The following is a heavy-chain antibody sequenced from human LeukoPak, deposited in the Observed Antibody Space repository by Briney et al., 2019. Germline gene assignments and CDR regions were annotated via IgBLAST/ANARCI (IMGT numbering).Heavy chain of an antibody. CDR3: AREVDTRAEVWFDP. J-gene: IGHJ5*02. Sequence: SETLSLTCAVSGGSISSGGYSWSWIRQPPGKGLEWIGYIYHSGSTYYNPSLKSRVTISVDRSKNQFSLKLSSVTAADTAVYYCAREVDTRAEVWFDPWGQRTLVTVSS. CDR2: IYHSGST. V-gene: IGHV4-30-2*01. CDR1: GGSISSGGYS. D-gene: IGHD5-18*01.